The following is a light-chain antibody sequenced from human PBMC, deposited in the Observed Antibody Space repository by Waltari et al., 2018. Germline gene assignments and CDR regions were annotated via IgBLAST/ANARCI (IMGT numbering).Light chain of an antibody. J-gene: IGLJ3*02. V-gene: IGLV4-69*01. CDR3: QTWGTGIVV. CDR2: LNRNGSH. Sequence: QLALTQSPSASASLGASVRLTCRLSRGPQNYTIAWHQQQPGRGPRYLMNLNRNGSHTRGDGIPDRFSGSSSGAERYLTISSLQSEDEADYYCQTWGTGIVVFGGGTKLTVL. CDR1: RGPQNYT.